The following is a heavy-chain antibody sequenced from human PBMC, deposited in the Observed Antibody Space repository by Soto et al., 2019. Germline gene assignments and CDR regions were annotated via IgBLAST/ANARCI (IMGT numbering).Heavy chain of an antibody. CDR2: INHSGST. J-gene: IGHJ4*02. V-gene: IGHV4-34*01. CDR3: ARGRLGYCSGGSCYRFDY. D-gene: IGHD2-15*01. Sequence: QVQLQQWGAGLLKPSETLSLTCAVYGGSFSGYYWSWIRQPPGKGLEWIGEINHSGSTNYNPSLKSRVPISVDTSKNQFSLKLSSVTAADTAVYYCARGRLGYCSGGSCYRFDYWGQGTLVTVSS. CDR1: GGSFSGYY.